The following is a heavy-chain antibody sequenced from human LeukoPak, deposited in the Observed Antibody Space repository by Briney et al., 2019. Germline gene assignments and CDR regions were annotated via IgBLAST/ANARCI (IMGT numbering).Heavy chain of an antibody. Sequence: GGSLRLSCAASGFTFSSYSMNWVRQAPGKGLEWLSSISSSSSYIYYADSVKGRFTISRDNAKNSLYLQMNSLRAEDTAVYYCARDSIALLESWGQGTLVTVSS. CDR3: ARDSIALLES. J-gene: IGHJ5*02. CDR2: ISSSSSYI. CDR1: GFTFSSYS. V-gene: IGHV3-21*01. D-gene: IGHD6-13*01.